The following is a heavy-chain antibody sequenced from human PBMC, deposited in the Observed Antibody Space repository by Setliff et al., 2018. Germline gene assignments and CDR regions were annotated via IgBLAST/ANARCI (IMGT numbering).Heavy chain of an antibody. J-gene: IGHJ4*02. D-gene: IGHD3-22*01. CDR3: ARAPRYFDSTGSYIDG. Sequence: SETLSLTCAAYGGTFSDYHWTWIRQSPEKGLEWIGEINHRGSTNYNPSLRSRVTISIDTSKDQFSLKLISMTAADTAVYYCARAPRYFDSTGSYIDGWGQGTLVTVSS. CDR1: GGTFSDYH. CDR2: INHRGST. V-gene: IGHV4-34*01.